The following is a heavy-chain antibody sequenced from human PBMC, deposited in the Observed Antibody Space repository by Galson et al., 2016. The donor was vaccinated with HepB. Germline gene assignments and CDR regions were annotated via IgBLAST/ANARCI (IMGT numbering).Heavy chain of an antibody. D-gene: IGHD1-14*01. V-gene: IGHV2-5*02. CDR1: GFSLSITGVG. CDR3: AHLSARGKDAFDI. Sequence: PALVKPTQTLTLTCTFSGFSLSITGVGVGWLRRPPGKALEWLALIYWDDDKRYSPSLKSRLTITKDTPKNQVVFIMTDMDPVDTATYFCAHLSARGKDAFDIWGQGTMVTVSS. CDR2: IYWDDDK. J-gene: IGHJ3*02.